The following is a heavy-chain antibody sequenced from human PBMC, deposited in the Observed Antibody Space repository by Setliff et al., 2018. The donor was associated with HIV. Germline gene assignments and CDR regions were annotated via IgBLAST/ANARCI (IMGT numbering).Heavy chain of an antibody. D-gene: IGHD3-3*01. Sequence: SETLSLTCAVYGGSFSGYYWSWIRQPPGKGLEWIGESNHYRTTNYNPSLKSRVTISVDTSKNQFSLTLNSVTAADTAVYYCARGSRQLTIFGVVFNTNYYFMDVWGKGTAVTVSS. CDR3: ARGSRQLTIFGVVFNTNYYFMDV. CDR2: SNHYRTT. V-gene: IGHV4-34*01. J-gene: IGHJ6*03. CDR1: GGSFSGYY.